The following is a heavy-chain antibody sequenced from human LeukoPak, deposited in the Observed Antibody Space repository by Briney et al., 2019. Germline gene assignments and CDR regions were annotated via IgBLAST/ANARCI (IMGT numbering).Heavy chain of an antibody. CDR2: IHYSGST. CDR3: AREGPSSGGNWFDP. V-gene: IGHV4-39*02. CDR1: GGSISSSSYY. D-gene: IGHD3-10*01. J-gene: IGHJ5*02. Sequence: SETLSLTCTVSGGSISSSSYYWGWIRQPPGKGLEWIGSIHYSGSTYYNPSLKSRVTISVDTSKNQFSLKLSSVTAADTAVYYCAREGPSSGGNWFDPWGQGTLVTVSS.